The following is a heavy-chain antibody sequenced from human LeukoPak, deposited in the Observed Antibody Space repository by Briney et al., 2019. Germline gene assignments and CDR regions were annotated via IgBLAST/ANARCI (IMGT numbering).Heavy chain of an antibody. Sequence: SQTLSLTCTVSGGSISSGSYYWSWIRQPAGKGLEWIGRIYTSGSTNYNPSLKSRVTISVDTSKNQFSLKLSSVTAADTAVYYCAREAYDFWSGYLNNWFDPWGQGTLVTVSS. J-gene: IGHJ5*02. V-gene: IGHV4-61*02. CDR3: AREAYDFWSGYLNNWFDP. CDR1: GGSISSGSYY. CDR2: IYTSGST. D-gene: IGHD3-3*01.